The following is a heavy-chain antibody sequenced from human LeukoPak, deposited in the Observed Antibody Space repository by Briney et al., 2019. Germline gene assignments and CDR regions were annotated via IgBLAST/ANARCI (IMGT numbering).Heavy chain of an antibody. Sequence: GGSLRLSCAASGFTFSSYAVSWVRQAPGKGLEWVSTTSASGSSTYYADSVQGRFTISRDNSKKTVYLQMNSLGAEDTAVYYCAKGGWNNWFDPWGQGTLVIVSS. CDR1: GFTFSSYA. D-gene: IGHD6-19*01. CDR3: AKGGWNNWFDP. CDR2: TSASGSST. V-gene: IGHV3-23*01. J-gene: IGHJ5*02.